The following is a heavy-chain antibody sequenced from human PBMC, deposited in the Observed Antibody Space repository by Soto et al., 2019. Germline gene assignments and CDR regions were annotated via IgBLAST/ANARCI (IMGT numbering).Heavy chain of an antibody. D-gene: IGHD3-3*01. CDR3: ARAHPTRITIFGVVRFNWFDP. J-gene: IGHJ5*02. V-gene: IGHV4-34*01. CDR1: GGSFSGYY. CDR2: INHSGST. Sequence: PSETLSLTCAVYGGSFSGYYWSWIRQPPGKGLEWIGEINHSGSTNYNPSLKSRVTISVDTSKNQFSLKLSSVTAADTAVYYCARAHPTRITIFGVVRFNWFDPWGQGTLVTVYS.